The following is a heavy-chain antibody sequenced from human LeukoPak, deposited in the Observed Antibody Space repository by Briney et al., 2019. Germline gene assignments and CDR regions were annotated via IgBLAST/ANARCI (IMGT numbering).Heavy chain of an antibody. Sequence: SVKVSCKASGGTFSSYAISWVRQAPGQGLEWMGGIIPIFGTANYAQKFQGRVTITADESTSTAYMELSSLRSEDTAVYYCVRDYDILTGRTYRLDYWGRGTLVTVSS. CDR3: VRDYDILTGRTYRLDY. V-gene: IGHV1-69*13. CDR1: GGTFSSYA. D-gene: IGHD3-9*01. CDR2: IIPIFGTA. J-gene: IGHJ4*02.